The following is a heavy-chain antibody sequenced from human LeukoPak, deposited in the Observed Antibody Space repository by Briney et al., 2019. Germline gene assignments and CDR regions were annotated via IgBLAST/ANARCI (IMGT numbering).Heavy chain of an antibody. D-gene: IGHD5-18*01. CDR3: ATGLFFQVDTAMATVPYFDY. Sequence: ASVKVSCKVSGYTLTELSMHWVRQAPGNGLEWMGGFDPEDGETIYAQKFQGRVTMTEDTSTDTAYMELSSLRSEDTAVYYCATGLFFQVDTAMATVPYFDYWGQGTLVTVSS. CDR2: FDPEDGET. J-gene: IGHJ4*02. CDR1: GYTLTELS. V-gene: IGHV1-24*01.